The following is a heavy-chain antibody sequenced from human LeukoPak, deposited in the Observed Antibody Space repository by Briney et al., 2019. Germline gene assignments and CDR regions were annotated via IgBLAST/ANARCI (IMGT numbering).Heavy chain of an antibody. D-gene: IGHD5-24*01. CDR3: ATPLEGDAFDI. V-gene: IGHV1-69*05. CDR1: GGTFSSYA. Sequence: SVKVSCKASGGTFSSYAISWVRQAPGQGLEWMGGIIPIFGTANYAQKFQGRVTITTDESTSTAYMELSSLRSEDTAVYYCATPLEGDAFDIWGQGTMVIVSS. CDR2: IIPIFGTA. J-gene: IGHJ3*02.